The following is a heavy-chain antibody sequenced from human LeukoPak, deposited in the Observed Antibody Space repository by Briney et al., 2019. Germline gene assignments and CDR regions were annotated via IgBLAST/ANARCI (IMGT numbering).Heavy chain of an antibody. D-gene: IGHD3-10*01. CDR3: AVGVRGSGSYQIWGHAFDI. J-gene: IGHJ3*02. CDR1: GGTFSNYV. Sequence: SVKVSCKASGGTFSNYVINWVRQAPGQGLEWMGGIIPIFATADYAQKFQGRVTITADESTSTAYMELSSLRSEDTAVYYCAVGVRGSGSYQIWGHAFDIWGQGTMVTVSS. CDR2: IIPIFATA. V-gene: IGHV1-69*13.